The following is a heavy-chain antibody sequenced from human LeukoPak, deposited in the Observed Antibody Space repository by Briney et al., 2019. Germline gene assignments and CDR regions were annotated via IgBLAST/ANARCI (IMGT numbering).Heavy chain of an antibody. V-gene: IGHV4-61*02. D-gene: IGHD2-15*01. J-gene: IGHJ5*02. CDR3: ARDVGWLGP. Sequence: SETRSLTCTVSGGSISSGNYYWSWIRQPAGRGLEWIGRVYTSGSTNYNPSLKSRVTISLDTSKNQFSLNLSSVTAADTAVYYCARDVGWLGPWGQGTLVTVSS. CDR1: GGSISSGNYY. CDR2: VYTSGST.